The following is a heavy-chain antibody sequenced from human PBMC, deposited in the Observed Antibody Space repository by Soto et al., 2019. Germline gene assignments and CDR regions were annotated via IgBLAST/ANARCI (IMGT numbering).Heavy chain of an antibody. CDR1: GFTFSNAW. J-gene: IGHJ4*02. D-gene: IGHD3-22*01. CDR3: TTDSDYYHSSGYYYVDY. V-gene: IGHV3-15*01. CDR2: IKSKTDGGTT. Sequence: EVQLVESGGGLVKPGGSLRLSCAASGFTFSNAWMSWVRQAPGKGLEWVGRIKSKTDGGTTDYAAPVKGRFTISRDDSKNTLYLQMNSLKTEDTAVYYCTTDSDYYHSSGYYYVDYWGQGTLVTVSS.